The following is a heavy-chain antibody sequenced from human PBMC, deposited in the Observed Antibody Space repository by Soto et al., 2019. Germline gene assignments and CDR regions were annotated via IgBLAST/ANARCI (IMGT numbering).Heavy chain of an antibody. CDR3: ARRYCSGGGCYSIDY. J-gene: IGHJ4*02. V-gene: IGHV5-51*01. CDR1: GYSFTNYW. D-gene: IGHD2-15*01. CDR2: IYPGDSDT. Sequence: PGESLKISCKGSGYSFTNYWIGWVRQMPGKGLEWMGIIYPGDSDTRYSPSLQGQVTISADKSINTAYLQWSSLKASDTAMYYCARRYCSGGGCYSIDYWGQGTLVTVSS.